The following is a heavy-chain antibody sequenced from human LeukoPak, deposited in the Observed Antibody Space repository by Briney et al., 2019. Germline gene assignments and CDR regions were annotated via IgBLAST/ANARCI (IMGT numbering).Heavy chain of an antibody. CDR1: GFTFSSYA. V-gene: IGHV3-23*01. CDR2: ISGSGGST. Sequence: GGSLRLSCAASGFTFSSYAMSWVRQAPGKGLEWVSAISGSGGSTYYADSVKGRFTISRDNSKNTLYLQMNSLRAEDTAVYYCAKDLGLRYFDWLLFADAFDIWGQGTMVTVSS. J-gene: IGHJ3*02. CDR3: AKDLGLRYFDWLLFADAFDI. D-gene: IGHD3-9*01.